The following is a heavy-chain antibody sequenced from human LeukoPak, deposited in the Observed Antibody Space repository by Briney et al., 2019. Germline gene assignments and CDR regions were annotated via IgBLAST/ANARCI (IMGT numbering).Heavy chain of an antibody. CDR2: IWYDGTNK. V-gene: IGHV3-33*01. CDR3: ARTRYNSGGGDY. Sequence: GRSLRLSCAVSGFTFSDYGMHWVRQAPGKGLEWVAVIWYDGTNKYYADSVEGRFTISRDNSKNTLYLQMNSLRAEDTAVYYCARTRYNSGGGDYWGQGTPVTVSP. CDR1: GFTFSDYG. J-gene: IGHJ4*02. D-gene: IGHD6-19*01.